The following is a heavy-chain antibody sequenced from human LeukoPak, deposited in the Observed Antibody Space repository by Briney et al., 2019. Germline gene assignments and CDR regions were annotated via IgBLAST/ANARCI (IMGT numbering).Heavy chain of an antibody. J-gene: IGHJ4*02. CDR1: GGTFSSYA. CDR3: ARDMAVQQPPINYFDY. D-gene: IGHD6-13*01. Sequence: GSSVKVSCKASGGTFSSYAISWVRQAPGQGLEWMGRIIPIFGTANYAQKFQGRVTITTDESTSTAYMELSSLRSEDTAVYYCARDMAVQQPPINYFDYWGQGTLVTVSS. V-gene: IGHV1-69*05. CDR2: IIPIFGTA.